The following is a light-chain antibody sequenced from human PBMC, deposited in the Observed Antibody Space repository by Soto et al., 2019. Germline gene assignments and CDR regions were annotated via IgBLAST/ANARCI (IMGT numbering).Light chain of an antibody. CDR2: GNI. CDR3: QSYDSSLSGSV. CDR1: SSNIGAGFD. Sequence: QPVLTQPPSVSGAPGQRITISCTGSSSNIGAGFDVHWYQQLPGTAPKLLIFGNINRPSGVPDRFSGSKSGASASLAITGLQTEDEADYYCQSYDSSLSGSVFGRGTKLTVL. J-gene: IGLJ3*02. V-gene: IGLV1-40*01.